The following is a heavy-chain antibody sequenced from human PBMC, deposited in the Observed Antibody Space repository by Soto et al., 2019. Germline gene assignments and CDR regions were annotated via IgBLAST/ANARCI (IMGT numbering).Heavy chain of an antibody. CDR1: GGSISSYY. D-gene: IGHD6-19*01. V-gene: IGHV4-59*01. CDR3: ARGHSSGWIDAFDI. Sequence: QVQLQESGPGLVKPSETLSLTCTVSGGSISSYYWXWIRQPPGKGLEWIGYIYYSGSTNYNPSLKSRVTISVDTSKNQFSLKLSSVTAADTAVYYCARGHSSGWIDAFDIWGQGTMVTVSS. J-gene: IGHJ3*02. CDR2: IYYSGST.